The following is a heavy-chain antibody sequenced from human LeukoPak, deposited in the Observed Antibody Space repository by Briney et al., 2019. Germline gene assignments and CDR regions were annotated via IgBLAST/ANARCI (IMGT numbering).Heavy chain of an antibody. CDR2: ISSNGGST. J-gene: IGHJ5*02. V-gene: IGHV3-64*01. CDR1: GFTFSSYA. D-gene: IGHD2-15*01. Sequence: PGGSLRLSCAASGFTFSSYAMHWVRQAPGKGLEYVSAISSNGGSTYYANSVKGRFTISRDNSKNTLYLQMGSLRAEDMAVFYCAKDGPLQWLDPWGQGTLVTVSS. CDR3: AKDGPLQWLDP.